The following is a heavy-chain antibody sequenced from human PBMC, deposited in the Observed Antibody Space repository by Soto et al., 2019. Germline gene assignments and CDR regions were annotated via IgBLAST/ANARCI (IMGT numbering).Heavy chain of an antibody. CDR3: AEEVAAAWYVDL. CDR2: INTDGSTT. V-gene: IGHV3-74*01. Sequence: EVQLVESGGGLVQPGGSLRLSCAASGFTFSSYWMHWVRQSPGKGLLWVSRINTDGSTTNFADSAKGRFTISSDNAKNTLYLQMDSLRAHDTAVYYCAEEVAAAWYVDLWGRGTLVTVSS. J-gene: IGHJ2*01. CDR1: GFTFSSYW. D-gene: IGHD6-13*01.